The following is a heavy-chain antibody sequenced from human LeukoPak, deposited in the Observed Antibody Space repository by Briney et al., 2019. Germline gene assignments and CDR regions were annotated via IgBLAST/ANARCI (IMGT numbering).Heavy chain of an antibody. J-gene: IGHJ4*02. CDR1: GFTFSSYA. Sequence: GGSLRLSCAASGFTFSSYAMSWVRQAPGKGLEWVSGISGSGGSTSYADSVKGRFTISRDNSKNTLYLQVYSLRAEDTAVYYCASLKWAGWGQGTLVTVSS. CDR2: ISGSGGST. D-gene: IGHD1-26*01. V-gene: IGHV3-23*01. CDR3: ASLKWAG.